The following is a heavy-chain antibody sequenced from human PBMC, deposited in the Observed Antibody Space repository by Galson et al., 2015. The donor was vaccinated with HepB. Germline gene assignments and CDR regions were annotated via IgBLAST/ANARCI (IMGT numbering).Heavy chain of an antibody. V-gene: IGHV1-3*01. CDR1: AYTFTRHA. D-gene: IGHD5-12*01. CDR3: AREGATGYPVDAFDM. Sequence: SVKVSCKASAYTFTRHAIHWVRHAPGQRLEWMGWINVGNGNTKYSQKLQGRVTITRDTSAGTAYMELSSLRSGDTAVYYCAREGATGYPVDAFDMWGQGTMVTVSS. J-gene: IGHJ3*02. CDR2: INVGNGNT.